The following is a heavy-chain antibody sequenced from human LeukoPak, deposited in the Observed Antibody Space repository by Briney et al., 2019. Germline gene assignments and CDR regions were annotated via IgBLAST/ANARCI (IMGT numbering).Heavy chain of an antibody. CDR2: ISYDGSNA. CDR1: GFTFSVYG. Sequence: GSLRLFCAASGFTFSVYGTHWVHQAPGKGLEWVAIISYDGSNAYYGDSVKGRFTISRDNSKNTVYLQMNSLRAEDTAVYYCAKSLLPIVVVPAAMADWGQGTLVTVSS. J-gene: IGHJ4*02. CDR3: AKSLLPIVVVPAAMAD. V-gene: IGHV3-30*18. D-gene: IGHD2-2*01.